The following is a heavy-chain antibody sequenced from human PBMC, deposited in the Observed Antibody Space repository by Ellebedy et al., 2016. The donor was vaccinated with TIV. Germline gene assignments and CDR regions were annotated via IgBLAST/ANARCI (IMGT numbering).Heavy chain of an antibody. CDR3: VRHREIRGKMPSLYFDY. D-gene: IGHD5-24*01. Sequence: SETLSLTCTVSGGSINTSSYFWGWIRQPPGKGLEWIGYVYYSGSTNYNPSLKSRVTISVDTSKNQFSLKLSSVTAADTAVYYCVRHREIRGKMPSLYFDYWGQGALVTVSS. CDR2: VYYSGST. CDR1: GGSINTSSYF. J-gene: IGHJ4*02. V-gene: IGHV4-61*05.